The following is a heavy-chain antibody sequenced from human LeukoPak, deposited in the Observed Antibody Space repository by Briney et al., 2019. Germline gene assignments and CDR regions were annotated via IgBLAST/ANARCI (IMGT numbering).Heavy chain of an antibody. Sequence: SETLSLTCTVSGGSISSYYWSWIRQPPGKGLEWIGYIYTNGSTNYNPSLKSRVTISVDTSKNQFSLKLSSVTAADTAVYYCARTRGYNWFDPWGQGTLVTVSS. J-gene: IGHJ5*02. D-gene: IGHD3-10*01. CDR3: ARTRGYNWFDP. CDR1: GGSISSYY. CDR2: IYTNGST. V-gene: IGHV4-4*09.